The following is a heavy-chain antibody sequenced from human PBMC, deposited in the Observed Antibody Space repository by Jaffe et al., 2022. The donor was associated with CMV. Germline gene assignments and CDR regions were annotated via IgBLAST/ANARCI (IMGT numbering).Heavy chain of an antibody. CDR2: IYYSGST. CDR3: ARDTGYSSEGIDY. V-gene: IGHV4-59*01. CDR1: GGSISSYY. D-gene: IGHD6-19*01. J-gene: IGHJ4*02. Sequence: QVQLQESGPGLVKPSETLSLTCTVSGGSISSYYWSWIRQPPGKGLEWIGYIYYSGSTNYNPSLKSRVTISVDTSKNQFSLKLSSVTAADTAVYYCARDTGYSSEGIDYWGQGTLVTVSS.